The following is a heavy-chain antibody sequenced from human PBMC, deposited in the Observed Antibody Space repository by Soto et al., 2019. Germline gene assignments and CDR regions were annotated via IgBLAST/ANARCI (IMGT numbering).Heavy chain of an antibody. D-gene: IGHD3-22*01. CDR2: VNMDGTKT. V-gene: IGHV3-74*01. CDR3: ARDYYYDSRSSSVNWFDP. J-gene: IGHJ5*02. Sequence: GGSLRLSCVASEFTFSKYWMHWVRQAPGKGLVWVSRVNMDGTKTAYADSVKGRFTVSRDNANNTLYLQMNSLGVEDTAVYYCARDYYYDSRSSSVNWFDPWGQGTLVTVSS. CDR1: EFTFSKYW.